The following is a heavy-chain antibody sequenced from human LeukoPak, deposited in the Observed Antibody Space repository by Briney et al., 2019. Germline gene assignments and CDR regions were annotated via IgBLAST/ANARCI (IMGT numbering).Heavy chain of an antibody. CDR3: AGESESSGWYDY. J-gene: IGHJ4*02. CDR1: GFMFHDYA. Sequence: GGSLRLSCAAPGFMFHDYAIHWVRQAPGKGLEWVSLISGDGGSTFYADSVKGRFTISRDNSKNSLYLQMNSLRSDDTALYCCAGESESSGWYDYWGQGTLVTVSS. D-gene: IGHD6-19*01. V-gene: IGHV3-43*02. CDR2: ISGDGGST.